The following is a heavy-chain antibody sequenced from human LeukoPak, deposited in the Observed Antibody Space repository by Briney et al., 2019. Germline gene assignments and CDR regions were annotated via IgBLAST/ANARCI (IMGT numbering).Heavy chain of an antibody. CDR2: IRYDGSSQ. J-gene: IGHJ4*02. Sequence: GGSLRLSCAASGFTFSSYEMHWVRQAPGKGLEWVAVIRYDGSSQSYADSVKGRFSIPRDNSKNMVYLQMNSLRAEDTAVYYCARDGKGFGELVYGGQGTLVTVSS. CDR3: ARDGKGFGELVY. CDR1: GFTFSSYE. D-gene: IGHD3-10*01. V-gene: IGHV3-33*08.